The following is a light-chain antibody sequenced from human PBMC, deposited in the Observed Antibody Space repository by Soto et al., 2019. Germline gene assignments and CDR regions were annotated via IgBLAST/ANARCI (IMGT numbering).Light chain of an antibody. CDR3: SSYTSSGTLEV. Sequence: QSVLTQPASVSGSPGQSMTISCTGTSSDVAGYNYVSWYQQHPGKAPKLMIYDVSNRPSGVSNRFSGSKSGNTASLTISGLQAEDEADYYCSSYTSSGTLEVFGTGTKVTVL. J-gene: IGLJ1*01. V-gene: IGLV2-14*01. CDR2: DVS. CDR1: SSDVAGYNY.